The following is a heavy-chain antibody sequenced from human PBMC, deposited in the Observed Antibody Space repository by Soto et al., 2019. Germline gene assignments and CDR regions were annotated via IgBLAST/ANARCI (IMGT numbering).Heavy chain of an antibody. Sequence: ESGGGVVQPGRSLRLSCAASGFTFSSYAMHWVRQAPGKGLEWVAVISYDGSNKYYADSVKGRFTISRDNSKNTLYLQMNSLRAEDTAVYYCARDVGAARIYNWFDPWGQGTLVTVSS. CDR3: ARDVGAARIYNWFDP. V-gene: IGHV3-30-3*01. D-gene: IGHD6-6*01. J-gene: IGHJ5*02. CDR2: ISYDGSNK. CDR1: GFTFSSYA.